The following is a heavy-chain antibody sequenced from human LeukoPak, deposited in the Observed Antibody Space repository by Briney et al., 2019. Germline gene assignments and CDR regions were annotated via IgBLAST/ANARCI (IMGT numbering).Heavy chain of an antibody. D-gene: IGHD1-26*01. CDR1: GFTFSSYA. CDR3: AREGGRVGSTFDY. Sequence: TGGSLRLSCAASGFTFSSYAMHWVRQAPGKGLEWVAVISYDGSNKYYADSVKGRFTISRDNSKNTLYLQMNSLRAEDTAVYYCAREGGRVGSTFDYWGQGTLVTVSS. J-gene: IGHJ4*02. CDR2: ISYDGSNK. V-gene: IGHV3-30*04.